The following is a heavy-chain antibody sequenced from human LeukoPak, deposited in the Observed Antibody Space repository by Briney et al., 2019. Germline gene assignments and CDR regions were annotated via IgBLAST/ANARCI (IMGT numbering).Heavy chain of an antibody. CDR2: IRDSGNGT. CDR1: GFIFSTHA. J-gene: IGHJ4*02. CDR3: AKWAYFDFWSGHYKSHFDS. Sequence: GGSLRLSCAASGFIFSTHAMSWVRLAPGRGLEWVSSIRDSGNGTDYADSVKGRFTVSRDNSKNTLYLHMNTLSAEDTAVYYCAKWAYFDFWSGHYKSHFDSWGQGTLVTVSP. D-gene: IGHD3-3*01. V-gene: IGHV3-23*01.